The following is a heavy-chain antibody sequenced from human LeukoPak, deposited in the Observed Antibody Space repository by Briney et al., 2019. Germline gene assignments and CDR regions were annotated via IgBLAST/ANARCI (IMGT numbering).Heavy chain of an antibody. J-gene: IGHJ4*02. D-gene: IGHD2-8*02. CDR2: IKSKTDGGTT. CDR1: GVTSSNAW. V-gene: IGHV3-15*01. CDR3: TTDDPGGYYFDY. Sequence: GSLRLSCAASGVTSSNAWTSWVRQAPGKGLGWVGRIKSKTDGGTTDYAAPVKGRLTISRDDSKTTLYLQMNSLKTEDTAVYYCTTDDPGGYYFDYWGQGTLVTVSS.